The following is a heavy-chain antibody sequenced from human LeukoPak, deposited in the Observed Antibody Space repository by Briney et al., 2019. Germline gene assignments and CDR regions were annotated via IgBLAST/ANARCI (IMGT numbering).Heavy chain of an antibody. CDR2: ISYDGSNK. CDR1: GFTLSSYA. V-gene: IGHV3-30*04. D-gene: IGHD3-10*01. Sequence: GGSRRLSCAASGFTLSSYAMDGVRQAPGKGLEWVAVISYDGSNKYYAHSVRGRFTISRDNSKNTLYLQMNSLRAEDTAVYYCARALGDYGSGSYLDYWGQGTLVTVSS. CDR3: ARALGDYGSGSYLDY. J-gene: IGHJ4*02.